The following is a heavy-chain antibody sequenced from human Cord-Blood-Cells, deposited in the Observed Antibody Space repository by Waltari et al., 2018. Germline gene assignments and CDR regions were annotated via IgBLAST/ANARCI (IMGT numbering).Heavy chain of an antibody. D-gene: IGHD3-10*01. J-gene: IGHJ4*02. CDR1: RYTLPDFS. Sequence: QVQLVQSGAEVKKPGASVKVSCQVSRYTLPDFSMPWVRQSPGKGLDWMGGVDPEDGETIYEQKFQGRVTMTEDTSTDTAYMELSSLRSEDTAVYYCATDYYGSGSPPPLDYWGQGTLVTVSS. CDR2: VDPEDGET. V-gene: IGHV1-24*01. CDR3: ATDYYGSGSPPPLDY.